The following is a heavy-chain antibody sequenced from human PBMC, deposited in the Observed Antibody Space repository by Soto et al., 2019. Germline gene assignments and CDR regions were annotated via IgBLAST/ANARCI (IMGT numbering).Heavy chain of an antibody. Sequence: EGSLRLSCPASALNFSRSAMPWVPQAPGKALEWLSYISSSGGDIYYTSSVKSRFTISRDNAKNQVYLQMNSLSAEDTAVYYCASEAFAKINDDAFDIWGQGTMVTVSS. CDR3: ASEAFAKINDDAFDI. CDR2: ISSSGGDI. V-gene: IGHV3-48*03. CDR1: ALNFSRSA. D-gene: IGHD5-12*01. J-gene: IGHJ3*02.